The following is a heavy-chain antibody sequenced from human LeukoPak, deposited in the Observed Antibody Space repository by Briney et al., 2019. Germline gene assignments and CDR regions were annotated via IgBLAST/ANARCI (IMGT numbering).Heavy chain of an antibody. Sequence: SETLSLTCTVSGGSISSYYWSWIRQPPGKGLEWIGYIYYSGSTNYNPSLKSRVTISVDTSKNQLSLKLSSVTAADTAVYYCASSGYSSGWYKVGYWGQGTLVTVSS. J-gene: IGHJ4*02. CDR2: IYYSGST. D-gene: IGHD6-19*01. CDR3: ASSGYSSGWYKVGY. V-gene: IGHV4-59*01. CDR1: GGSISSYY.